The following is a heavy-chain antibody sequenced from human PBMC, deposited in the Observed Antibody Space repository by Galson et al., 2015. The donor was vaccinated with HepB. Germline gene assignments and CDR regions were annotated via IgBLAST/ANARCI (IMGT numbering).Heavy chain of an antibody. CDR2: ISYDGSNK. CDR1: GFTFSSYA. D-gene: IGHD5-18*01. Sequence: SLRLSCAASGFTFSSYAMHWVRQAPGKGLEWVSVISYDGSNKYYTDSVKGRFTISRDNSKNTLYLQMNSLRAEDTAVYYCARGGIQLTYYYYGMDVWGQGTTVTVSS. J-gene: IGHJ6*02. V-gene: IGHV3-30-3*01. CDR3: ARGGIQLTYYYYGMDV.